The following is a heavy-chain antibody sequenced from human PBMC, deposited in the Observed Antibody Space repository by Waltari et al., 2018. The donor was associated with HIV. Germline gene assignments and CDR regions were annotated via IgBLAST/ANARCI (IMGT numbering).Heavy chain of an antibody. CDR1: GYIFTRFE. CDR3: ARSLACPDCYSEMDS. V-gene: IGHV1-8*01. D-gene: IGHD2-21*02. CDR2: VNPNSGNT. Sequence: VQLVQSGAEMKEPGASVKVSCKAYGYIFTRFEMNWVRQAPGQGPEWLGWVNPNSGNTGYAQNFQGRVTMTMNTPTSTAYMELSNLKSEDTAVYYCARSLACPDCYSEMDSWGQGTLITVSS. J-gene: IGHJ4*02.